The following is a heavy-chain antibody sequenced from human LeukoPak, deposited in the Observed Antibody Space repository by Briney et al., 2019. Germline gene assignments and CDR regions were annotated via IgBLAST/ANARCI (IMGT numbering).Heavy chain of an antibody. Sequence: PGGSLRLSCAASGFTVSSNYMSWVRQAPGKGLEWVSVIYSGGSTYYADSVKGRFTISRDNAKNSLYLQMNSLRAEDTALYYCAKEAITMVRGTLDAFDIWGQGTMVTVSS. CDR2: IYSGGST. J-gene: IGHJ3*02. V-gene: IGHV3-53*05. CDR3: AKEAITMVRGTLDAFDI. CDR1: GFTVSSNY. D-gene: IGHD3-10*01.